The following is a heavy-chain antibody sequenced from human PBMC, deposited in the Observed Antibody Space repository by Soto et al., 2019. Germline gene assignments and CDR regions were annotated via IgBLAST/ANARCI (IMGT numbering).Heavy chain of an antibody. D-gene: IGHD2-15*01. CDR1: GYAFSSYA. Sequence: ASVKVSCKASGYAFSSYAIHWVRQAPGQGLEWMGWIHAGNGNTKYSQSFQGRVTISRDTSATIAYMELNSLRSEDTAVYYCARGVAFLDYWGQGTLVTVSS. J-gene: IGHJ4*02. CDR3: ARGVAFLDY. V-gene: IGHV1-3*01. CDR2: IHAGNGNT.